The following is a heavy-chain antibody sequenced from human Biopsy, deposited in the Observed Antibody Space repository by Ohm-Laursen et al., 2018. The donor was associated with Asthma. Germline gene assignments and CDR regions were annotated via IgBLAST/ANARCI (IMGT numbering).Heavy chain of an antibody. Sequence: SLRLSCTASGFSFDDYAMFWVRQAPGKGLEWVSGISWNSGTIGYADSVKGRFTISRDNAKNSLYLQMNSLGPEDTAVYYCTRDMGAGPNQPPSGSGSSHLYGMDVWGQGTTVTVSS. CDR1: GFSFDDYA. J-gene: IGHJ6*02. CDR2: ISWNSGTI. D-gene: IGHD3-10*01. V-gene: IGHV3-9*01. CDR3: TRDMGAGPNQPPSGSGSSHLYGMDV.